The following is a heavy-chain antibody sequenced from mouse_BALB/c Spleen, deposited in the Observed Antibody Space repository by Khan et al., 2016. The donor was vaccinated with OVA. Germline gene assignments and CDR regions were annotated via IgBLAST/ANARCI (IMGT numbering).Heavy chain of an antibody. J-gene: IGHJ2*01. CDR1: GYSFTGYI. CDR3: ARKKGSDFDY. D-gene: IGHD1-1*02. CDR2: INPHIGET. V-gene: IGHV1-20*02. Sequence: EVQLVESGAELVKPGTSVKISCKASGYSFTGYIMHWVMQSHGKSLEWIGRINPHIGETFYNQKFKGKTTLTVDESSSTAYMELPSLASEDSAVYYCARKKGSDFDYWGQGTTLTVSS.